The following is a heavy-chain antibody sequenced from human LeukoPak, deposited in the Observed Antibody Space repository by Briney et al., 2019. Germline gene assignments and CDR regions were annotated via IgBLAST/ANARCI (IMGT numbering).Heavy chain of an antibody. CDR2: IYYTGTT. J-gene: IGHJ5*02. Sequence: PSETLSLTCTFSGGSMGRGGYYWSWVRKSPGKGLEWIGYIYYTGTTNYNPSLKSRVTMSVDTSKNQFSLNLSSVTAADTAVYYCARVPTPYDTTGLLDPWGQGALVTVSS. CDR1: GGSMGRGGYY. CDR3: ARVPTPYDTTGLLDP. V-gene: IGHV4-31*03. D-gene: IGHD1-1*01.